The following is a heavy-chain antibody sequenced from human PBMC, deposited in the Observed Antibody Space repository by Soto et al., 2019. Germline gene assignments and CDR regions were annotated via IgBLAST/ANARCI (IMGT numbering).Heavy chain of an antibody. Sequence: EGSLRLSCAASGFTFSSYSMNWVRQAPGKGLEWVSSISSSSSYIYYAASVKGRFTISRDNAKNSLYLQVNSLRAEDTAAYYCASSSSRVGYSYYGMDVWAQGITVT. CDR3: ASSSSRVGYSYYGMDV. J-gene: IGHJ6*02. CDR1: GFTFSSYS. V-gene: IGHV3-21*01. D-gene: IGHD6-13*01. CDR2: ISSSSSYI.